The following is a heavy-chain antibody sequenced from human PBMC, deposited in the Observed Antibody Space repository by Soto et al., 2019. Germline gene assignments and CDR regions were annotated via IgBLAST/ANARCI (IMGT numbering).Heavy chain of an antibody. J-gene: IGHJ5*02. V-gene: IGHV4-39*01. CDR3: ARHSGYYGSGSYYNWFDP. CDR2: IYYSGST. CDR1: GGSISSSSYY. D-gene: IGHD3-10*01. Sequence: PSETLSLTCTVSGGSISSSSYYWGWIRQPPGKGLEWIGSIYYSGSTYYNPSLKSRVTISVDTSKNQFSLKLSSVTAADTAVYYCARHSGYYGSGSYYNWFDPWGQGTLVTVSS.